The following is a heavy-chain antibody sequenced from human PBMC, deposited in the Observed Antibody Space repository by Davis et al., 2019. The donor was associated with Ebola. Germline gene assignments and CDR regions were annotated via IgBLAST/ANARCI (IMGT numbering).Heavy chain of an antibody. CDR1: GFTFSSYE. V-gene: IGHV3-48*03. CDR2: ISSSGSTI. CDR3: ARGYDILTGYNFDY. Sequence: GESLKISCAASGFTFSSYEMNWVRQAPGKGLEWVSYISSSGSTIYYADSVKGRFTISRDNAKNSLYLQMNSLRAEDTAVYYCARGYDILTGYNFDYWGQGTLVTVSS. D-gene: IGHD3-9*01. J-gene: IGHJ4*02.